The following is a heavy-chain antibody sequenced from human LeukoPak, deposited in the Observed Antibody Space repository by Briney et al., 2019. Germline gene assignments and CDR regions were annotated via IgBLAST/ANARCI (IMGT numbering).Heavy chain of an antibody. D-gene: IGHD5-12*01. CDR2: IRYDGNDK. CDR3: ARDTVATRGYYYYGMDV. CDR1: GFTFSNYG. Sequence: GSLTLSCAASGFTFSNYGIHWVRQAPGKGLEWVAFIRYDGNDKNYADSVKGRFTTSRDNAKNSLYLQMNSLRAEDTAVYYCARDTVATRGYYYYGMDVWGQGTTVTVSS. J-gene: IGHJ6*02. V-gene: IGHV3-30*02.